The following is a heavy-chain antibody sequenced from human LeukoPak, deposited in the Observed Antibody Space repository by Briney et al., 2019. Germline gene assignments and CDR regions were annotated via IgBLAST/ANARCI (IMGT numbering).Heavy chain of an antibody. V-gene: IGHV4-4*09. J-gene: IGHJ4*02. CDR1: GGSISSYY. Sequence: SETLSLTCTVSGGSISSYYWSWIRQPPGKGLELIGYIYTSGSTNYNPSLKSRVTISVGTSKNQFSLKLSSVTAADTAVYYCARGLRTDYWGQGTLVTVSS. CDR2: IYTSGST. CDR3: ARGLRTDY.